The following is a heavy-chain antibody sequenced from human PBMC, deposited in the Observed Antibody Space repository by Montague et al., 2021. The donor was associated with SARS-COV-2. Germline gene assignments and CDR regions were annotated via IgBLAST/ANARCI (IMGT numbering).Heavy chain of an antibody. CDR1: GDSVSSHSVA. CDR3: VRYSGWFYFDF. CDR2: TYYRSKWYS. J-gene: IGHJ4*02. D-gene: IGHD6-19*01. Sequence: CAISGDSVSSHSVAWSWLRQSPSRGLEWLGRTYYRSKWYSDYAPSVRGRLTVNPDASKNEFSLALNYVTPEDTAVYYCVRYSGWFYFDFWGQGTLVTVSS. V-gene: IGHV6-1*01.